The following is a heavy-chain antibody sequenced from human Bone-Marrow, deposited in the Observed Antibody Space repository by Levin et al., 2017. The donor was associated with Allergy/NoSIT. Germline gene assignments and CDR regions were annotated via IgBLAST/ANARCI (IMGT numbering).Heavy chain of an antibody. CDR3: ARDQGYSYGLGRVSRKNDY. V-gene: IGHV3-21*01. J-gene: IGHJ4*02. D-gene: IGHD5-18*01. CDR2: ISSSSSYI. Sequence: GGSLRLSCAASGFTFSSYSMNWVRQAPGKGLEWVSSISSSSSYIYYADSVKGRFTISRDNAKNSLYLQMNSLRAEDTAVYYCARDQGYSYGLGRVSRKNDYWGQGTLVTVSS. CDR1: GFTFSSYS.